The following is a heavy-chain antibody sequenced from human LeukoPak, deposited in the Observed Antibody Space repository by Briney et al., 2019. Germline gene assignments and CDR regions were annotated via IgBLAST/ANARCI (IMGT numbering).Heavy chain of an antibody. J-gene: IGHJ4*02. V-gene: IGHV4-30-2*01. CDR3: ARASHDYGDYSHFDY. Sequence: SETLSLTCAVSGGSISSGGYSWSWIRQPPGKGLEWIGSIYHSGSTYYNPSLKTRVTISVDKSKNQFSLKLSSVTAADTAVYYCARASHDYGDYSHFDYWGQGTLVTVSS. CDR2: IYHSGST. CDR1: GGSISSGGYS. D-gene: IGHD4-17*01.